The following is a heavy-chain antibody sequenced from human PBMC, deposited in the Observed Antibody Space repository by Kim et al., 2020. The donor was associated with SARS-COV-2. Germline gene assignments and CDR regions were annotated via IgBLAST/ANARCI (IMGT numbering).Heavy chain of an antibody. CDR1: GYSISSGYY. CDR3: ARGGALDY. CDR2: IYHDGTT. J-gene: IGHJ4*02. D-gene: IGHD1-26*01. V-gene: IGHV4-38-2*02. Sequence: SETLSLTCTVSGYSISSGYYWGWIRQPPGKGLEWIGSIYHDGTTYYNLSLKTPVTISVDTSKNQFSLKLTSVTAGDTAVYYCARGGALDYWGQGTLVTVS.